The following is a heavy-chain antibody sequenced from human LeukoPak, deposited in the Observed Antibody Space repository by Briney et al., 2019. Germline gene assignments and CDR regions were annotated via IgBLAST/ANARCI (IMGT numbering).Heavy chain of an antibody. V-gene: IGHV3-66*01. D-gene: IGHD3-22*01. Sequence: GGPLRLSCAASGFTVSSNYMSWVRQAPGKGLEWVSVIYSGGSTYYADSVKGRFTISRDNSKNTLYLQMNSLRAEDTAVYYCARGKYYDSSGYYDYWGQGTLVTVSS. CDR1: GFTVSSNY. J-gene: IGHJ4*02. CDR3: ARGKYYDSSGYYDY. CDR2: IYSGGST.